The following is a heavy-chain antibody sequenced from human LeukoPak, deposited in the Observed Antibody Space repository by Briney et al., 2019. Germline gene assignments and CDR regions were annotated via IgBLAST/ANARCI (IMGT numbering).Heavy chain of an antibody. CDR3: ARRGYCSSTSCYDRGRSFDP. CDR1: GGSFSGYY. J-gene: IGHJ5*02. CDR2: INHSGST. V-gene: IGHV4-34*01. Sequence: SETLSLTCAVYGGSFSGYYWSWIRQPPGKGLEWIGEINHSGSTNYNPSLKSRVTISVDTSKNQFSLKLSSVTAADTAVYYCARRGYCSSTSCYDRGRSFDPWGQGTLVTVSS. D-gene: IGHD2-2*01.